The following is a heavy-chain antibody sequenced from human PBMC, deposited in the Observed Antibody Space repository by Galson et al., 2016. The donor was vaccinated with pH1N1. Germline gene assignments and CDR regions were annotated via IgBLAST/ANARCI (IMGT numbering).Heavy chain of an antibody. CDR1: DYSISSGHY. CDR3: ARAVGGQLWYYYSYMDV. D-gene: IGHD2-21*01. V-gene: IGHV4-38-2*02. Sequence: ETLSLTCIVSDYSISSGHYWGWVRQPPGKGLEWIGGRYHTGIIYYNPSLKSRVTISADTSKTQVSLRLTSVTAADTAVYYWARAVGGQLWYYYSYMDVWGKGTTVTVSS. J-gene: IGHJ6*03. CDR2: RYHTGII.